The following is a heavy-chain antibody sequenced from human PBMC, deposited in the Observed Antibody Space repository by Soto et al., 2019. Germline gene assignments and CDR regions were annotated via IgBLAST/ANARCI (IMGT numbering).Heavy chain of an antibody. CDR1: GGSFSTYS. V-gene: IGHV1-69*02. CDR3: ALGAGALNRYGMDV. CDR2: IIPILGIG. Sequence: QVQLVQSGAEVKKPGSSVKVSCRASGGSFSTYSITWVRQAPGQGLEWMGRIIPILGIGDYAQKFQDRVTITADKSTRPVYMELSSLRSEDTAVYYCALGAGALNRYGMDVWGQGTTVTVSS. J-gene: IGHJ6*02.